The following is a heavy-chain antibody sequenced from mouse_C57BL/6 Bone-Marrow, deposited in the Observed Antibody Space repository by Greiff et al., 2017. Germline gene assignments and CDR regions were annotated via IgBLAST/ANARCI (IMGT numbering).Heavy chain of an antibody. CDR2: ISSGSSTI. J-gene: IGHJ1*03. Sequence: EVQRVESGGGLVKPGGSLKLSCAASGFTFSDYGMRWVRQAPEKGLEWVAYISSGSSTIYYADTVKGRFTISRDNAKNTLFLQMTRLRSEDTAMYYCARPGSGYWYFDDWGTGTTVTVSS. D-gene: IGHD4-1*01. V-gene: IGHV5-17*01. CDR3: ARPGSGYWYFDD. CDR1: GFTFSDYG.